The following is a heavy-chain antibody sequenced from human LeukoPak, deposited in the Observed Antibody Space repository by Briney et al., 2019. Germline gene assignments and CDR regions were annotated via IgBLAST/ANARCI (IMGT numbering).Heavy chain of an antibody. V-gene: IGHV3-7*01. J-gene: IGHJ4*02. CDR3: ARVYRSSSGYCFDF. Sequence: GGSLRLSCAASGFTFSSYWMSWVRQAPGKGREWVANIKQDGSEKYYVDSVKGRFTVSRDNAKNSLYLQMNSLRAEDTAVYYCARVYRSSSGYCFDFWGQGTLVTVSS. CDR2: IKQDGSEK. CDR1: GFTFSSYW. D-gene: IGHD6-6*01.